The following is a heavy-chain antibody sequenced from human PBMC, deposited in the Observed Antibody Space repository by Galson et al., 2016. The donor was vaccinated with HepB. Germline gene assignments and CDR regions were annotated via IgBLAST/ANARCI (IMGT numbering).Heavy chain of an antibody. V-gene: IGHV3-33*01. J-gene: IGHJ5*02. CDR2: IWYDGSNK. Sequence: SLRLSCAASGFIFSSYAMHWVRQAPGKGLEWVAVIWYDGSNKYYGDSVKGRFTISRDNSKNTLYLQMNSPRDEDTAVYYCARSYIRRFDPWGQGTLVTVSS. CDR1: GFIFSSYA. CDR3: ARSYIRRFDP. D-gene: IGHD3-3*02.